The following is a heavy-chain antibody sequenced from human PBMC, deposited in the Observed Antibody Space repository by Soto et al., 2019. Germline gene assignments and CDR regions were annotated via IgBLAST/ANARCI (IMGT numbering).Heavy chain of an antibody. J-gene: IGHJ3*02. CDR2: INSDGSST. Sequence: EVQLVESGGGLVQPGGSLRLSCAASGFTFSSYWMHWVRQAPGKGLVWVSRINSDGSSTSYADSVKGRFTISRDNAKNTLYLQMNSLRAEDTAVYYCARGGLFDDAFDIWGQGTMVTDSS. CDR3: ARGGLFDDAFDI. D-gene: IGHD3-22*01. V-gene: IGHV3-74*01. CDR1: GFTFSSYW.